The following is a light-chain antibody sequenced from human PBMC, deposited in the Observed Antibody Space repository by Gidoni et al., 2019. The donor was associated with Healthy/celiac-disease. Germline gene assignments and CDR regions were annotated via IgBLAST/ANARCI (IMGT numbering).Light chain of an antibody. CDR1: QRISSW. CDR3: QQYNSLWT. V-gene: IGKV1-5*03. CDR2: KAS. J-gene: IGKJ1*01. Sequence: DIQMTQSPSTLSASVGDRVTITCRASQRISSWLAWYQQKPGKAPKLLIYKASILESGVPSRFSGSGSGTEFTLTISSLQPDDFATYYCQQYNSLWTFGQGTKVEIK.